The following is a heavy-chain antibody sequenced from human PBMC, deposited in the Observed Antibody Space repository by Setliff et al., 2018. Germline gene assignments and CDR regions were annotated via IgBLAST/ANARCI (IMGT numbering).Heavy chain of an antibody. CDR2: IYYSGST. D-gene: IGHD3-3*01. CDR1: GGSISSSSYY. J-gene: IGHJ4*02. Sequence: TLSLTCTVSGGSISSSSYYWGWIRQPPGKGLEWIGSIYYSGSTNYNPSLKSRVTISVDTSKNQFSLKLSSVTAADTAVYYCARRYNFWSGYFDYWGQGTLVTVSS. CDR3: ARRYNFWSGYFDY. V-gene: IGHV4-39*07.